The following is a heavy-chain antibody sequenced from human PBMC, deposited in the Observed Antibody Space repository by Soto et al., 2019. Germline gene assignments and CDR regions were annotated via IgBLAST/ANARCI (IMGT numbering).Heavy chain of an antibody. V-gene: IGHV3-48*03. J-gene: IGHJ4*02. D-gene: IGHD6-13*01. CDR3: ARDIAAYDY. CDR2: ISSSGSTI. CDR1: GFTFSRYE. Sequence: GGSLRLACAASGFTFSRYEMNWDSQAPGKGLEWVSYISSSGSTIYYADSVKGRFTISRDNAKNSLYLQMNSLRAEDTAVYYCARDIAAYDYWGQGTLVTVSS.